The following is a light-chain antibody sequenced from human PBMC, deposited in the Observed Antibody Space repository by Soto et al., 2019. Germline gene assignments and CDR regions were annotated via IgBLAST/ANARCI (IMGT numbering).Light chain of an antibody. V-gene: IGKV3-20*01. CDR2: RAS. Sequence: EIVLTQSPGTLTLSPGEKATLFXRASHSFIISYLAWYQQKPXQAPXLXXYRASSRATGIPDRFSGSGCGTEFTLTISSLQSEDLAVYYCQQYNNCPRTFGQGTKVDI. J-gene: IGKJ1*01. CDR1: HSFIISY. CDR3: QQYNNCPRT.